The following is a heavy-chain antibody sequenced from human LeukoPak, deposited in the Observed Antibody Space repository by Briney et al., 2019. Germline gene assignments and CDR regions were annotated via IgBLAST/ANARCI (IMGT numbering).Heavy chain of an antibody. Sequence: PGGSLRLSCAASGFTFRTHWMHWVRQTPGQGLVWVSRINSDGSTTNYADSVKGRFTVSRDNAQNTLYLQMSSLRAEDTAVYYCARAGNYYFEYWGQGALVTVSS. CDR1: GFTFRTHW. J-gene: IGHJ4*02. CDR3: ARAGNYYFEY. D-gene: IGHD3-10*01. V-gene: IGHV3-74*01. CDR2: INSDGSTT.